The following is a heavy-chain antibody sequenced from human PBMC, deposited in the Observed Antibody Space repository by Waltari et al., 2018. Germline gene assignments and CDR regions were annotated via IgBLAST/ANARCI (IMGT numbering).Heavy chain of an antibody. J-gene: IGHJ4*02. D-gene: IGHD2-15*01. CDR2: MSPKNGNT. CDR1: GYIFSTYD. Sequence: QVQLVQSGAAVKKPGASVKVSCKASGYIFSTYDINWVRQATGQGPEWMGWMSPKNGNTGYAQKFHGRVTMTRDTSISTAYMELSSLTSEDMAVYYCARGVDAGVDYWGQGTLVTVAS. CDR3: ARGVDAGVDY. V-gene: IGHV1-8*02.